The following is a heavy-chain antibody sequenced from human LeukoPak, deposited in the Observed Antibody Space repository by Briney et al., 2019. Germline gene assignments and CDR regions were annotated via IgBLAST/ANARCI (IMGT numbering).Heavy chain of an antibody. Sequence: PGGSLRLSCGVSGGTVNSNYMTWVRQAPGKGLEWVAVIYSGGSPYYPDSVKGRFTISRHNYENTVYLQMNSLRVEDTAVYYCARVAWFGTFGYGRYFAYWGQGTLVTVAS. V-gene: IGHV3-53*01. CDR2: IYSGGSP. CDR1: GGTVNSNY. D-gene: IGHD3-10*01. J-gene: IGHJ4*02. CDR3: ARVAWFGTFGYGRYFAY.